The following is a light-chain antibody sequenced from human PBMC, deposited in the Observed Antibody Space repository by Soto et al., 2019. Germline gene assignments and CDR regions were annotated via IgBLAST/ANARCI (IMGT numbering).Light chain of an antibody. J-gene: IGKJ1*01. Sequence: EIVMTQSPSTLSVSPGEIPTLSCRASQSFSSTLPWYQQKPGPAPRLLIYGASTRATGISARLSGSGCATEFTLTISSLQSEDYAVYYCQQYNKRRTFGQGTKVDIK. CDR1: QSFSST. CDR2: GAS. V-gene: IGKV3D-15*01. CDR3: QQYNKRRT.